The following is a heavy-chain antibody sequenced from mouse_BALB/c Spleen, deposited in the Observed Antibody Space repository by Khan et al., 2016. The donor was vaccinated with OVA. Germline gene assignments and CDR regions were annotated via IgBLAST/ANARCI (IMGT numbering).Heavy chain of an antibody. J-gene: IGHJ3*01. Sequence: EVELVESGPSLVKPSQTLSLTCSVTGDSITSGYWCWIRKFPGNKLDYMGYIIYSGSTYYNPSLKSRISITRHTSKNQYSLQLTSATPEDTATCYCARSTYRFAFVYWGQGPLVTVSA. D-gene: IGHD2-14*01. V-gene: IGHV3-8*02. CDR3: ARSTYRFAFVY. CDR2: IIYSGST. CDR1: GDSITSGY.